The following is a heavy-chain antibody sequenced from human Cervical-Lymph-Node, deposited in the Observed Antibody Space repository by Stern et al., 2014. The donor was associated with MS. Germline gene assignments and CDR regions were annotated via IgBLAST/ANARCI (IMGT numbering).Heavy chain of an antibody. Sequence: EVQLLESGGGLVQPGASMRLSCAASGFTLSRYWMHWVRQAPGKGLVWISRMNKYGSTTNYADSVKGRFTISRDNAKNMAYLQLNSLRVDDAGVYFCARDVQGDGNYNLEQWGQGTLVTVSS. CDR3: ARDVQGDGNYNLEQ. CDR1: GFTLSRYW. V-gene: IGHV3-74*01. D-gene: IGHD1-1*01. CDR2: MNKYGSTT. J-gene: IGHJ4*02.